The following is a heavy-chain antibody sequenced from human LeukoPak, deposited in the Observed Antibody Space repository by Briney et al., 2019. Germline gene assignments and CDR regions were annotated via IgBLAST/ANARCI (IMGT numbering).Heavy chain of an antibody. V-gene: IGHV1-18*01. Sequence: ASVKVSCKASGYTFTDYGISWVRQAPGQGLEWMGWISPHNGNTNYAQNVQGRVTMTTDTSTSTAYMELKSLRSDDTAVYYCARDQSGKYDSSGSWGQGTLVTVSS. D-gene: IGHD3-22*01. J-gene: IGHJ4*02. CDR3: ARDQSGKYDSSGS. CDR2: ISPHNGNT. CDR1: GYTFTDYG.